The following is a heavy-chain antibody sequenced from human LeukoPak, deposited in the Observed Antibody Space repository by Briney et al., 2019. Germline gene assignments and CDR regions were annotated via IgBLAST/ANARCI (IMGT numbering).Heavy chain of an antibody. J-gene: IGHJ6*02. CDR1: GFTFSSYS. CDR3: ARDHKLPYYYYGMDV. CDR2: ISSSSSYI. Sequence: PGGSLRLSCAASGFTFSSYSMNWVRQAPGKGLEWVSSISSSSSYIYYADSVKGRFTISRDNAKNSLYLQMNSLRAEDTAVYYCARDHKLPYYYYGMDVWGQGTTVTVSS. D-gene: IGHD1-7*01. V-gene: IGHV3-21*01.